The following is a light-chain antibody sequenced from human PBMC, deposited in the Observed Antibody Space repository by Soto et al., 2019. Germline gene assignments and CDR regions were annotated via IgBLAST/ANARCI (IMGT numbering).Light chain of an antibody. V-gene: IGKV3-20*01. Sequence: IVLTQSPGTLSLSPGERATLSCRASQSVSSTYLAWYQQNPGQAPRLLIYGASSRATGIPDRFSGSGSGTDFTLTISRLEPEDFAVYYCQQYGSSPWTFGQGTKV. CDR1: QSVSSTY. CDR2: GAS. CDR3: QQYGSSPWT. J-gene: IGKJ1*01.